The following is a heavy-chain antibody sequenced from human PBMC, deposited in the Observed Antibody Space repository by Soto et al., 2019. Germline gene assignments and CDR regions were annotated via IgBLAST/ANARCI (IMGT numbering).Heavy chain of an antibody. V-gene: IGHV3-23*01. CDR2: ISRGGDDT. J-gene: IGHJ3*01. D-gene: IGHD6-19*01. Sequence: PGGSLRLSCAAFGFMFSNSDMSWVRQAPGKGLEWVSYISRGGDDTYYADSVKGRFTISRDNSKNTLFLQVNSLRNEDTAVYYCAFSSGWFDALDVWGQGTMVTVSS. CDR3: AFSSGWFDALDV. CDR1: GFMFSNSD.